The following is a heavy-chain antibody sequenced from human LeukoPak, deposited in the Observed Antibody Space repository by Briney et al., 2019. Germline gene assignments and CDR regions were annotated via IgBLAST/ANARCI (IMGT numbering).Heavy chain of an antibody. J-gene: IGHJ4*02. Sequence: SQTLSLTCTVSGGSISSGGYYWSWIRQHPGKGLEWIGYIYYSGSTYYNPSLKSRVTISVDTSKNQFSLKLSSVTAADTAVYYCAKWSSSWKAFDCWGQGTLVTVSS. D-gene: IGHD6-13*01. V-gene: IGHV4-31*03. CDR3: AKWSSSWKAFDC. CDR1: GGSISSGGYY. CDR2: IYYSGST.